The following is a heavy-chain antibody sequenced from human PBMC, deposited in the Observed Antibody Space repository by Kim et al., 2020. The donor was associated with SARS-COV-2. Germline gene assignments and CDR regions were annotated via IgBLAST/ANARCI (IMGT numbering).Heavy chain of an antibody. J-gene: IGHJ6*02. CDR3: ARSSVGVVVTAYGMDV. D-gene: IGHD2-21*02. CDR2: MNPNSGNT. CDR1: GYTFTSYD. V-gene: IGHV1-8*01. Sequence: ASVKVSCKASGYTFTSYDINWVRQATGQGLEWMGWMNPNSGNTGYAQKFQGRVTMTRNTSISTAYMELSSLRSEDTAVYYCARSSVGVVVTAYGMDVWGQGTTVTVSS.